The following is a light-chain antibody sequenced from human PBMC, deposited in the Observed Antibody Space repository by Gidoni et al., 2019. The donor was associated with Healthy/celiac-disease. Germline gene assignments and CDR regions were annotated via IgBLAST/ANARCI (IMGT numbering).Light chain of an antibody. V-gene: IGKV1-39*01. CDR1: QSISSY. J-gene: IGKJ2*01. Sequence: DIQMTQSPSSLSASVGDRVTITCRASQSISSYLNWYQQKPGKAPKLLIYGASSLQRGVPSRFSGSGYGTDFTLTISSLQPEDFATYYCQQSYSTPRTFGQGTKLEIK. CDR3: QQSYSTPRT. CDR2: GAS.